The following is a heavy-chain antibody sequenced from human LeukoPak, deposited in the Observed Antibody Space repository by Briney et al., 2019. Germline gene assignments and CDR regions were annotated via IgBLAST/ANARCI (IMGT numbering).Heavy chain of an antibody. Sequence: GGSLRLSCAASGFTFSSYAMSWVRQAPGKGLEWVSAISGSGGSTYYADSVKGRFTISRDNSKNTLYLQMNSLRAEDTAVYYSAKGFYGDYVPLVYWGQGTLVTVSS. CDR2: ISGSGGST. D-gene: IGHD4-17*01. J-gene: IGHJ4*02. CDR3: AKGFYGDYVPLVY. CDR1: GFTFSSYA. V-gene: IGHV3-23*01.